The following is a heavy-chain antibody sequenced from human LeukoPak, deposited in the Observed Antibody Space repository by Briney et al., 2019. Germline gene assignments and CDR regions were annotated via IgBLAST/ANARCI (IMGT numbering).Heavy chain of an antibody. D-gene: IGHD2-2*01. CDR1: GFTFDDYA. CDR3: AKDYCSSTSCYFDY. Sequence: GGSLRLSCAASGFTFDDYAMHWVRPAPGKGLEWVSGISWNSGSIGYADSVKGRFTISRDNAKNSLYLQMNSLRAEDMALYYCAKDYCSSTSCYFDYWGQGTLVTVSS. V-gene: IGHV3-9*03. J-gene: IGHJ4*02. CDR2: ISWNSGSI.